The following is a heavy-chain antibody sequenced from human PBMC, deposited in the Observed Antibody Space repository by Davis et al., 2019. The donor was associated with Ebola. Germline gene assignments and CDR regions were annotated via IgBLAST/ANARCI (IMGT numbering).Heavy chain of an antibody. CDR2: INPSGGRT. Sequence: ASVKVSCKASGYTFSNYNMHWVRQAPGQGLEWMGIINPSGGRTDYAQKFQGRVTMTRDTPTSTVHMELSSLRPDDTAVYYCARDFFDREFLLFGVVTPYYMDVWGKGTTVTVSS. V-gene: IGHV1-46*01. CDR3: ARDFFDREFLLFGVVTPYYMDV. J-gene: IGHJ6*03. CDR1: GYTFSNYN. D-gene: IGHD3-3*01.